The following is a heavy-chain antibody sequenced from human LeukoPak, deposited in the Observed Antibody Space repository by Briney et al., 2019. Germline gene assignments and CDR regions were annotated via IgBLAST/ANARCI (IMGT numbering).Heavy chain of an antibody. Sequence: SGGSLRLSCAASGFTFSNSAMSWVRQAPGKGLEWVSTLSGSGITTYYADSVKGRFTISRDNSKNTLYLQMNSLRAEDTAVYYCAKVIYGSGWSYFDYWGHGTLVTVSS. CDR3: AKVIYGSGWSYFDY. J-gene: IGHJ4*01. V-gene: IGHV3-23*01. D-gene: IGHD6-19*01. CDR1: GFTFSNSA. CDR2: LSGSGITT.